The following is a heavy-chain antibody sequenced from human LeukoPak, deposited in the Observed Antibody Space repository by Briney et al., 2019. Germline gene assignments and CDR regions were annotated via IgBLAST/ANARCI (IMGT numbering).Heavy chain of an antibody. J-gene: IGHJ4*02. CDR1: GFTFSSYE. Sequence: GGSLRLSCAASGFTFSSYEMNWVRQAPGKGLEWVSYISSSGSTIYYADSVKGRFTISRDNAKNSLYLQMNSLRAEDTAVYYCARAPSYYDYYFDYWGQGTLVTVSS. V-gene: IGHV3-48*03. CDR2: ISSSGSTI. D-gene: IGHD3-22*01. CDR3: ARAPSYYDYYFDY.